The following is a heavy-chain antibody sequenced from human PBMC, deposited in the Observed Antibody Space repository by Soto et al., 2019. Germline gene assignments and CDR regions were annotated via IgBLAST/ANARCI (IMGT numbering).Heavy chain of an antibody. J-gene: IGHJ4*02. D-gene: IGHD6-13*01. Sequence: ASVKVSCKASGYTFTGYYMHWVRQAPGQGLEWMGWINPNSGGTNYAQKFQGRVTMTRDTSISTAYMELSRLRSDDTAAYYCARARRDSSSWYTWDYWGQGTLVTVSS. CDR2: INPNSGGT. V-gene: IGHV1-2*02. CDR3: ARARRDSSSWYTWDY. CDR1: GYTFTGYY.